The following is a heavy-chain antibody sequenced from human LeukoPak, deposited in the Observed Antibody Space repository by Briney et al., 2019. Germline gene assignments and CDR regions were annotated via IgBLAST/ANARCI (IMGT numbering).Heavy chain of an antibody. CDR3: ARDRYWFDY. CDR2: IKQDGSEK. CDR1: GFTFSSYW. V-gene: IGHV3-7*01. D-gene: IGHD2-15*01. J-gene: IGHJ4*02. Sequence: GGSLRLSCAASGFTFSSYWMSWVRQAPGKGLEWVANIKQDGSEKYYVDSVEGRFTISRDSASNSLYLQMNNLRAEDTAVYYCARDRYWFDYWGQGALVTVSS.